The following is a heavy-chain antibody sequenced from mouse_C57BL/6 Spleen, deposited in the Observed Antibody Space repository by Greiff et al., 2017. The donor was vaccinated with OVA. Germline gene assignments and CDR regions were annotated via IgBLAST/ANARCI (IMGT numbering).Heavy chain of an antibody. Sequence: VMLVESGAELVKPGASVKMSCKASGYTFTTYPIEWMKQNHGKSLEWIGNFHPYNDDTKYNEKFKGKATLTVEKSSSTVYLELSRLTSDDSAVYYCARSRDYYGSSYLYFDVWGTGTTVTVSS. D-gene: IGHD1-1*01. CDR1: GYTFTTYP. V-gene: IGHV1-47*01. CDR3: ARSRDYYGSSYLYFDV. CDR2: FHPYNDDT. J-gene: IGHJ1*03.